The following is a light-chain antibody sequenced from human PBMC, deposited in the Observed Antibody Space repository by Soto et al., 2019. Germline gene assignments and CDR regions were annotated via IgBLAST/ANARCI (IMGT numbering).Light chain of an antibody. Sequence: IQMTQSPSSRSASVGDSVTITCQASQNISNSLNWYQQKPGKAPKLLIYDASNLETGVPSRFSGSGSGTEFTVTISSLHPEDIATYYCQQYDNLPVTFGQGRRLEIK. V-gene: IGKV1-33*01. CDR1: QNISNS. CDR2: DAS. CDR3: QQYDNLPVT. J-gene: IGKJ5*01.